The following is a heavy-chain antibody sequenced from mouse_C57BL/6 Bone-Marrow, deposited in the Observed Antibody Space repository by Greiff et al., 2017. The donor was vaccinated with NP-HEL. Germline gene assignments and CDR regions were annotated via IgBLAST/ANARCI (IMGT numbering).Heavy chain of an antibody. J-gene: IGHJ1*03. V-gene: IGHV1-50*01. CDR3: FTPYWYFDV. CDR1: GYTFTSYW. Sequence: VQLQQPGAELVKPGASVKLSCKASGYTFTSYWMQWVKQRPGQGLEWIGEIDPSDSYTNYNQKFKGKATLTVDTSSSTAYMQLSSLTSEDSAVYYCFTPYWYFDVWGTGTTVTVSS. CDR2: IDPSDSYT.